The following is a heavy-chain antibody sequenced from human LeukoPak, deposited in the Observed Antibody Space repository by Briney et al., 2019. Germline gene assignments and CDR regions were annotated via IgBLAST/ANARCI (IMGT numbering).Heavy chain of an antibody. Sequence: GGSLRLSCAASGFTFSSYAMSWVRQAPGKGLEWVSAISGSGGSTYYADSVKGRFTISRDNSKNTLYLQMNSLRAEDTAVYYCARDQMSGYGSLDYWGQGTLVTVSS. V-gene: IGHV3-23*01. CDR3: ARDQMSGYGSLDY. D-gene: IGHD5-12*01. J-gene: IGHJ4*02. CDR2: ISGSGGST. CDR1: GFTFSSYA.